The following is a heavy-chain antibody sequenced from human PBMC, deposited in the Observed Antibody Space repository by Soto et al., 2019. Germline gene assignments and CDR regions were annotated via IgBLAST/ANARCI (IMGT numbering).Heavy chain of an antibody. D-gene: IGHD3-10*01. J-gene: IGHJ6*02. CDR3: ARGFDLQYGMDV. CDR2: ISGTSDTI. V-gene: IGHV3-48*02. Sequence: EVQLVESGGGLVQRGGSLRPSCAASGLSLSTYSLNWVRQAPRKGLEWVSYISGTSDTIYYADSVKGRFTISRDNAKNSLYLQMNSLRDDDTAVYFCARGFDLQYGMDVWGQGTTVTVSS. CDR1: GLSLSTYS.